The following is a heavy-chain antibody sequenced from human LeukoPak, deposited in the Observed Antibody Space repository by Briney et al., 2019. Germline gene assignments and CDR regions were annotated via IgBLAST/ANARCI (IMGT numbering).Heavy chain of an antibody. V-gene: IGHV3-21*01. CDR2: ISSTSGYI. CDR1: GFTFTTYS. D-gene: IGHD3-3*01. Sequence: PGGSLRLSCAASGFTFTTYSMNWVRQAPGKGLEWVSSISSTSGYIYYADSVKGRFTISRDNAKNSLYLQMNSLRVEDTAVYYCARGLGSEGFLEWSRTPVDYWGQGTLVTVPS. J-gene: IGHJ4*02. CDR3: ARGLGSEGFLEWSRTPVDY.